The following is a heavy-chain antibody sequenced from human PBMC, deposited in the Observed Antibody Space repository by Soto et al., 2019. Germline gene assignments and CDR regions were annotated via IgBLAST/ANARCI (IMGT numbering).Heavy chain of an antibody. CDR2: ISYDGSNT. J-gene: IGHJ4*02. D-gene: IGHD2-2*01. CDR3: ARDLRVVPAAIHDY. CDR1: GFTFSSYA. Sequence: VGSLRLSCAASGFTFSSYAMHWVRQAPGKGLEWVAVISYDGSNTYYADSVKGRFTISRDNSKNSLYLQMNSLRAEDTAVYYCARDLRVVPAAIHDYWGQGTLVTVSS. V-gene: IGHV3-30*03.